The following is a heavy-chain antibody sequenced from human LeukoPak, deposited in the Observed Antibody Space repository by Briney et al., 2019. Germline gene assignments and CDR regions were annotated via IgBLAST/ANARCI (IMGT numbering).Heavy chain of an antibody. Sequence: SETLSLTCAVYGGSFSGYYWSWIRQPPGKGLEWIGEINHSGSTNYNPSLKSRVTISVDTSKNQFSLKLSSVTAADTAVYYCARGQWLAYYYGMGVWGQGTTVTVSS. J-gene: IGHJ6*02. CDR2: INHSGST. V-gene: IGHV4-34*01. CDR1: GGSFSGYY. CDR3: ARGQWLAYYYGMGV. D-gene: IGHD6-19*01.